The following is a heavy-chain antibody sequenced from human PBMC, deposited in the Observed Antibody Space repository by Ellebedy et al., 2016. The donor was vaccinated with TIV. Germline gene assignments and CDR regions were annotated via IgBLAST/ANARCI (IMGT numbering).Heavy chain of an antibody. CDR1: GYTFTSYD. Sequence: ASVKVSXXASGYTFTSYDINWVRQATGQGLEWMGWMNPNSGNTGYAQKFQGRVTMTRNTSISTAYMELSSLRSEDTAVYYCARVEWIQLWSSYYYYMDVWGKGTTVTVSS. CDR2: MNPNSGNT. D-gene: IGHD5-18*01. V-gene: IGHV1-8*01. J-gene: IGHJ6*03. CDR3: ARVEWIQLWSSYYYYMDV.